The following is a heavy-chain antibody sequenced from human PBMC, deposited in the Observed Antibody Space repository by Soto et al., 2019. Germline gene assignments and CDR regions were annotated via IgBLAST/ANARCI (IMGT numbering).Heavy chain of an antibody. D-gene: IGHD2-15*01. CDR1: GFTFSSYS. J-gene: IGHJ3*02. Sequence: PGGSLRLSCAASGFTFSSYSMNWVRQAPGKGLEWVSSISSSSSYMYYADSVKGRFTISRDNAKNSLYLQMNSLRAEDTAVYYCARGLGVVVAANDAFDIWGQGTMVTVS. V-gene: IGHV3-21*01. CDR2: ISSSSSYM. CDR3: ARGLGVVVAANDAFDI.